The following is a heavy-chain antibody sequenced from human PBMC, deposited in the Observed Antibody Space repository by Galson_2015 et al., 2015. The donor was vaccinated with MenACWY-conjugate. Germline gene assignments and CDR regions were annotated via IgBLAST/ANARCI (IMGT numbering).Heavy chain of an antibody. CDR2: ISPGDSNT. CDR1: GYSFPTYW. J-gene: IGHJ6*02. D-gene: IGHD1-26*01. CDR3: ARHPPGGRGMDV. Sequence: QSGAEVKKPGESLTISCKGSGYSFPTYWIGWGRQLPGKGLEWMGLISPGDSNTRYSPAFQGQVTISADKSISTAYLQWNSLQASDTAMYYCARHPPGGRGMDVWGQGTTVTVSS. V-gene: IGHV5-51*01.